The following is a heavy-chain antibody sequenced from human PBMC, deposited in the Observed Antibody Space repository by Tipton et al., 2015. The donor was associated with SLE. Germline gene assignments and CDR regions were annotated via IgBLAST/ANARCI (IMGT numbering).Heavy chain of an antibody. CDR1: GYSINSGYY. J-gene: IGHJ4*02. D-gene: IGHD6-19*01. CDR2: IYHSGST. CDR3: ARVYSSGWCAH. Sequence: LRLSCAVSGYSINSGYYWGWIRQPPGKGLEWIGCIYHSGSTYYNPSLKSRVTISVDTSKDQFSLKLSSVTAADTAVYYCARVYSSGWCAHWGQGTLVTVSS. V-gene: IGHV4-38-2*01.